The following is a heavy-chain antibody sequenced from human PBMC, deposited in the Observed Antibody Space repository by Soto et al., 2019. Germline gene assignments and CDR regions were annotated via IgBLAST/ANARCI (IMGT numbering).Heavy chain of an antibody. J-gene: IGHJ4*02. V-gene: IGHV3-15*07. D-gene: IGHD2-15*01. Sequence: EVQLVESGGGLVKPGGSLRLSCGVSGFIFSNAWMNWVRQAPGKGLAWVGRIKSKTDGGTTDYAASVQGRFTISRDDSKNTLYLQMNSLIIEDTAVYYCTRDPSLAHWGQGTLVTVSS. CDR3: TRDPSLAH. CDR2: IKSKTDGGTT. CDR1: GFIFSNAW.